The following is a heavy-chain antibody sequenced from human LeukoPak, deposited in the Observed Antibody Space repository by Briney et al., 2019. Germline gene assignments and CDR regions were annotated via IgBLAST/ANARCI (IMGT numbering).Heavy chain of an antibody. D-gene: IGHD4-23*01. J-gene: IGHJ4*02. CDR2: INHSGST. CDR1: GGSFSGYY. Sequence: SETLSLTCAVYGGSFSGYYWSWIRQPPGKGLEWIGEINHSGSTNYNPSLKSRVTISVDTSKNQFSLKLSSVTAADTAVYYCARHPGTTVATTRSLPLDYWGQGTLVTVSS. CDR3: ARHPGTTVATTRSLPLDY. V-gene: IGHV4-34*01.